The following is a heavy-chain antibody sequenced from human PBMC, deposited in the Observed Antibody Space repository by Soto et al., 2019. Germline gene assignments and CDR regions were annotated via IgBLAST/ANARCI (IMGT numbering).Heavy chain of an antibody. CDR1: GFTFSSYG. CDR3: ASTPGYCSGGSCSRGAFDI. V-gene: IGHV3-33*01. D-gene: IGHD2-15*01. J-gene: IGHJ3*02. CDR2: IWYDGSNK. Sequence: QVQLVESGGGVVQPGRSLRLSCAASGFTFSSYGMHWVRQAPGKGLGWVAVIWYDGSNKYYADSVKGRFTISRDNSKNTLYLQMNSLRAEDTAVYYCASTPGYCSGGSCSRGAFDIWGQGTMVTVSS.